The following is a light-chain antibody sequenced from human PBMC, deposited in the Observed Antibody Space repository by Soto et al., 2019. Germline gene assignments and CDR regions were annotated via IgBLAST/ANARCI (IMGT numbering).Light chain of an antibody. V-gene: IGKV3-11*01. CDR2: DAS. Sequence: EIVLTQSPATLSLSPGERATLSCRASQSVSSYLAWYQQKPGQAPRLLIYDASNRATGIPARFSGSGSGTDFTHTIISLGPEDFAVYYSQQRSNWPPCRFTFGHGNKVDIK. J-gene: IGKJ3*01. CDR3: QQRSNWPPCRFT. CDR1: QSVSSY.